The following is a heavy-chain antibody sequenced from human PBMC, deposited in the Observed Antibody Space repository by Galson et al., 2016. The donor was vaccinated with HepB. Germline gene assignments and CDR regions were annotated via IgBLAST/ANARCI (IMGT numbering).Heavy chain of an antibody. Sequence: SLRLSCAVSGFTFRSHAMSWVRQAPGKGLEWVSTISGSGGGTLYADSVKGRLTISRDNSKNTLYLQMNSLGAEDTAVYYCAKDSKIGMYGVAGAFDYWGQGTLVTVSS. CDR2: ISGSGGGT. CDR1: GFTFRSHA. V-gene: IGHV3-23*01. CDR3: AKDSKIGMYGVAGAFDY. D-gene: IGHD3-3*01. J-gene: IGHJ4*02.